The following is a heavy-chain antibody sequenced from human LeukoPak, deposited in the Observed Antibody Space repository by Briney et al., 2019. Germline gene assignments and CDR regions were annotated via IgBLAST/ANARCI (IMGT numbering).Heavy chain of an antibody. V-gene: IGHV1-3*01. CDR2: INAGNGNT. J-gene: IGHJ4*02. CDR3: ARDGILWFGEPLDY. D-gene: IGHD3-10*01. Sequence: GASVKVSFKASGYTFTSYAMHWVRQAPGQGLEWMGWINAGNGNTKYSQKFQGRVTIARDTSASTAYMELSSLRSEDTAVYYCARDGILWFGEPLDYWGQGTLVTVSS. CDR1: GYTFTSYA.